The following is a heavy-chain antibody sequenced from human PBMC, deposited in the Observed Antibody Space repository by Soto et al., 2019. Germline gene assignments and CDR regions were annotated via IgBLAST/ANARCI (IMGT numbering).Heavy chain of an antibody. J-gene: IGHJ6*02. CDR1: GFSLTTSGVG. Sequence: QITLKESGPTLVKPPQTLTMTCTFSGFSLTTSGVGVSWIRQPPGKALEWLALIYWDDDKRYSPFLENRVTITKVTSTNDGVLTMTTMDPVDTGTSYCAHKGGRGAAMDVWGQGTTVTVSS. D-gene: IGHD2-15*01. CDR3: AHKGGRGAAMDV. CDR2: IYWDDDK. V-gene: IGHV2-5*02.